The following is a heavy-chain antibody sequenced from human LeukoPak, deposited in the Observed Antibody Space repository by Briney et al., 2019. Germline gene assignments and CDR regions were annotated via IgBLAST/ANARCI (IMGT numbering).Heavy chain of an antibody. CDR3: AKDDGGSYYIYYYYMDV. CDR2: ISSSSNYI. CDR1: GFSFSSYA. Sequence: GGSLRLSCATSGFSFSSYAMSWVRQAPGKGLEWVSSISSSSNYIYYADSVKGRFTISRDNSKNTLYLQMNSLRAEDTAVYYCAKDDGGSYYIYYYYMDVWGKGTTVTISS. D-gene: IGHD1-26*01. V-gene: IGHV3-23*01. J-gene: IGHJ6*03.